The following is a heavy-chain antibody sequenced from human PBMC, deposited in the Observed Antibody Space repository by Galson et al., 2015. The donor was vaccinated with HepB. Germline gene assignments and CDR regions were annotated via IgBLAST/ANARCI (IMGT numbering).Heavy chain of an antibody. CDR1: GFSFSNYA. V-gene: IGHV3-23*01. CDR3: AKAYCSSSTCSRFDL. J-gene: IGHJ4*02. CDR2: ITGSGGAT. D-gene: IGHD2-2*01. Sequence: SLRLSCAASGFSFSNYAMAWVRQAPGKGLEWVSGITGSGGATYYADSVRGRFTISRDNPKNTLYLQMNNLRAEDTAVFYCAKAYCSSSTCSRFDLWGQGTLVTVSS.